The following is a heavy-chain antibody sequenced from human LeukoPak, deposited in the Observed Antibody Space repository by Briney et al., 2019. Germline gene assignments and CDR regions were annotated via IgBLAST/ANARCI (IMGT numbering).Heavy chain of an antibody. J-gene: IGHJ4*02. CDR1: GFTFSSYA. Sequence: GGSLRLSCAASGFTFSSYAMHWVRQAPGKGLEWVAVISYDGDNKYNADSVKGRFTISRDNSKNTLYLRMNGLRAEDTAVYYCARDKTMVRGAMDHWGQGTLVTVAS. CDR3: ARDKTMVRGAMDH. D-gene: IGHD3-10*01. CDR2: ISYDGDNK. V-gene: IGHV3-30-3*01.